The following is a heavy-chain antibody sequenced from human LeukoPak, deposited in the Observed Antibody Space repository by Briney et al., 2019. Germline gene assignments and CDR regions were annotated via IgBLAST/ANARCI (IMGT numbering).Heavy chain of an antibody. V-gene: IGHV4-31*03. CDR1: GGSISSGGYY. J-gene: IGHJ5*02. Sequence: ASQTLSLTCTASGGSISSGGYYWSWIRQHPGKGLERIGYIYYSGSTYYNPSLKSRVTISVDTSKNQFSLRLSSVTAADTAVYYCARGYYDFWSGYYPWFDPWGQGTLVTVSS. D-gene: IGHD3-3*01. CDR3: ARGYYDFWSGYYPWFDP. CDR2: IYYSGST.